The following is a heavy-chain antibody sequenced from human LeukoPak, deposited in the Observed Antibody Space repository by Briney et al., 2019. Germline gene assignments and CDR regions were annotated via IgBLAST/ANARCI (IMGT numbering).Heavy chain of an antibody. V-gene: IGHV1-46*01. J-gene: IGHJ6*02. CDR2: INPSGGST. CDR3: ASRGDGDYVRYYYGMDV. D-gene: IGHD4-17*01. CDR1: GYTFTSYY. Sequence: ASVKVSCKASGYTFTSYYMRWVRQAPGQGLEWMGIINPSGGSTSYAQKFQGRVTMTRDTSTSTVYMELSSLRSEDTAVYYCASRGDGDYVRYYYGMDVWGQGTTVTVSS.